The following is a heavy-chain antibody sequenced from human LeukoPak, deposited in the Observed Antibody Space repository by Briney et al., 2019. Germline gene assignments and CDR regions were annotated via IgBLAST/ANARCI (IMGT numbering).Heavy chain of an antibody. D-gene: IGHD3-10*01. CDR2: ISGSGGST. V-gene: IGHV3-23*01. J-gene: IGHJ6*02. Sequence: GGSLRLSCAASGFTFSSYAMSWVRQAPGKGLEWVSAISGSGGSTYYADSVKGRFTISRDNSKNTLYLQMNSLRAEDTAVYYCAKDSRVVLWFGELYSPYYYYYGMDVWGQGTTVTVFS. CDR3: AKDSRVVLWFGELYSPYYYYYGMDV. CDR1: GFTFSSYA.